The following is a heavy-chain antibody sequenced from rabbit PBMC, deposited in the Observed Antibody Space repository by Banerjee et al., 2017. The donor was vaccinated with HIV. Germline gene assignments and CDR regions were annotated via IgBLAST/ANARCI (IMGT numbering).Heavy chain of an antibody. Sequence: QLQLEESRGDLVKPEGSLTLTCKASGFDLSSYYYMCWVRQAPGKGPEWIACIDNGDGSTYYANWVNGRFTISRSTSLNTVTLQMTSLTAADTATYFCARDGGSSVYTQYYFNLWGPGTLVTVS. CDR1: GFDLSSYY. J-gene: IGHJ4*01. CDR3: ARDGGSSVYTQYYFNL. CDR2: IDNGDGST. V-gene: IGHV1S47*01. D-gene: IGHD8-1*01.